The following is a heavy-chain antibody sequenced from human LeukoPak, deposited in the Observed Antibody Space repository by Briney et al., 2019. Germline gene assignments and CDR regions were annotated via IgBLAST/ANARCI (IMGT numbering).Heavy chain of an antibody. V-gene: IGHV4-34*01. J-gene: IGHJ4*02. CDR1: GGSFSGYY. Sequence: SETLSLTCAVYGGSFSGYYWSWIRQPPGKGLEWIGEINHSGSTNYNPSLKSRVTISLDTSKNQFSLKLSSVTAADTAVYYCARLDYDFWSGSFDYWGQGTLATVSS. D-gene: IGHD3-3*01. CDR3: ARLDYDFWSGSFDY. CDR2: INHSGST.